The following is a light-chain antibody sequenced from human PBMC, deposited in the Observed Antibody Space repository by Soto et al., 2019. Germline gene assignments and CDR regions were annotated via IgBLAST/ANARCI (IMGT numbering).Light chain of an antibody. CDR2: GAS. CDR1: QSVSSSY. CDR3: QQYGSSPLT. V-gene: IGKV3-20*01. Sequence: EIVLTQSPGTLSLSPGERATLSCRASQSVSSSYLAWHQQKPGQAPRLLIYGASSRATGIPDRFSGSGSGTDFTLTISRLDPEDFAVYYCQQYGSSPLTFGGGTKVEI. J-gene: IGKJ4*01.